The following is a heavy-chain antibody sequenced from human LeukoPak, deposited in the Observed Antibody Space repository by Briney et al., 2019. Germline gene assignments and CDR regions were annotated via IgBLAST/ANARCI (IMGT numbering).Heavy chain of an antibody. J-gene: IGHJ4*02. D-gene: IGHD3-22*01. V-gene: IGHV3-43*02. CDR1: GFTFDDYA. Sequence: GGSLRLSCAASGFTFDDYAMHWVRQPPGKGLEWVSLISVDGGSTYYADSVKGRFTISRDNSKNSLYLQMNSLRTEDTALYYCAKGALESYYHSSGYYYYWGQGTLVTVSS. CDR3: AKGALESYYHSSGYYYY. CDR2: ISVDGGST.